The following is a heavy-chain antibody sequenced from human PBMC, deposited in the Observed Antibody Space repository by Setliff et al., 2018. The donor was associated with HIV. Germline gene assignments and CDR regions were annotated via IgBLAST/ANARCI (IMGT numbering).Heavy chain of an antibody. J-gene: IGHJ3*02. V-gene: IGHV3-21*01. CDR1: GFTFSTSA. D-gene: IGHD1-26*01. CDR3: ARDRPRGGGSLDAFDI. CDR2: ISSSSSYI. Sequence: PGGSLRLSCAASGFTFSTSAMTWVRRTPGKGLEWVSSISSSSSYIYYADSVEGLFTISRDNAKNSLYLQMNSLRAEDTAVYYCARDRPRGGGSLDAFDIWGQGTMVTVSS.